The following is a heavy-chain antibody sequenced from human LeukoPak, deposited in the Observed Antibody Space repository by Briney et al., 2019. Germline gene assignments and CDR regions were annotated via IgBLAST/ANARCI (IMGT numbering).Heavy chain of an antibody. Sequence: GGSLRLSCAASGFTFSSYAMHWVRQAPGKGPEWVAVISYDGSNKYYADSVKGRFTISRDNSKNTLYLQMNSLRAEDTAAYYCARDRITIFGVVIYYYYGMDVWGQGTTVTVSS. CDR1: GFTFSSYA. J-gene: IGHJ6*02. V-gene: IGHV3-30-3*01. CDR3: ARDRITIFGVVIYYYYGMDV. D-gene: IGHD3-3*01. CDR2: ISYDGSNK.